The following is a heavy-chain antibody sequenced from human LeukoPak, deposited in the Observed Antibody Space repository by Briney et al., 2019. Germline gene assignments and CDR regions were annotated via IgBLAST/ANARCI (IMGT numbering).Heavy chain of an antibody. D-gene: IGHD3-16*02. J-gene: IGHJ4*02. Sequence: PWGSLRLSCAASGFTFDTYWMSWVRQAPGKGLEWVANIKQDGSEKDYVDSVKGRFTISRDNAKNSLYLQMNSLRAEDTGVYYCARGDTQSKYRQFDSWGQGSLVIVSS. CDR3: ARGDTQSKYRQFDS. CDR1: GFTFDTYW. V-gene: IGHV3-7*04. CDR2: IKQDGSEK.